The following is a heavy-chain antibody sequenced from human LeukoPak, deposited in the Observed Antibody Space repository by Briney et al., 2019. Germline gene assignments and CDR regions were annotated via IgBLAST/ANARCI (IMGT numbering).Heavy chain of an antibody. V-gene: IGHV3-23*01. D-gene: IGHD2-15*01. CDR2: ISSTGGTT. CDR3: AKNGDRGAYCTGGTCYPYFYYYMDV. J-gene: IGHJ6*03. Sequence: GGSLRLSCAASGFTFSNYVMSWVRQAPGKGLEWVSSISSTGGTTYYADSVKGRFTISRDNSKNTLYLQMNSLRAEDTAIYYCAKNGDRGAYCTGGTCYPYFYYYMDVWGKGTTVTI. CDR1: GFTFSNYV.